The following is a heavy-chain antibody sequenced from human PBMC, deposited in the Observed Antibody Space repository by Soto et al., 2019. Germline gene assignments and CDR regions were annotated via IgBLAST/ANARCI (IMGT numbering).Heavy chain of an antibody. J-gene: IGHJ4*02. V-gene: IGHV3-48*01. Sequence: EVQLVESGGGLVQPGGSLRLSCAASGFTFSSYSMNWVRQAPGKGLEWVSYISSSSSTIYYADSVKGRFTISRDNAKNSLYLQMNSLGAEDTAVYYCARAQLVVVVAASNPFDYWGQGTLVTVSS. CDR2: ISSSSSTI. CDR1: GFTFSSYS. D-gene: IGHD2-15*01. CDR3: ARAQLVVVVAASNPFDY.